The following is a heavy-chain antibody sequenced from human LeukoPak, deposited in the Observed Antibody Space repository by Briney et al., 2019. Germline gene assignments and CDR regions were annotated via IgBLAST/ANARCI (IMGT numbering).Heavy chain of an antibody. Sequence: PGGSLRLSCAASGFTFSSYAMSWVRQAPGKGLEWVSAISGSGGSTYYADSVKGRFTISRDNSKNTLYLQMNSLRAEDTAVYYCAKVLRIAARTPGSFDYWGQGTLVTVSS. CDR1: GFTFSSYA. D-gene: IGHD6-6*01. J-gene: IGHJ4*02. V-gene: IGHV3-23*01. CDR3: AKVLRIAARTPGSFDY. CDR2: ISGSGGST.